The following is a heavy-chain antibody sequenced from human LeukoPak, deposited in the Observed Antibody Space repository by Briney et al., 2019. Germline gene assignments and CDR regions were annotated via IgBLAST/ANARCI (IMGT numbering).Heavy chain of an antibody. J-gene: IGHJ2*01. CDR1: GYSFTSYW. D-gene: IGHD5-12*01. CDR2: IYPGDSDT. V-gene: IGHV5-51*01. CDR3: ARIGSRLAWIKNYWYVDL. Sequence: GESLKISCKGSGYSFTSYWIGWVRQIPGKGLEWIGIIYPGDSDTRYSPSFQGQVTISSDHSINTAYLQRSSLKASDTAMFYCARIGSRLAWIKNYWYVDLRGRGTQVTVSS.